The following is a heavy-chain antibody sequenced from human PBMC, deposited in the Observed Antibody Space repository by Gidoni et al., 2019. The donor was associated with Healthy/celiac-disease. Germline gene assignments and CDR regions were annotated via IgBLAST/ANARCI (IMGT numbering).Heavy chain of an antibody. D-gene: IGHD4-17*01. CDR2: ISSSGSTI. V-gene: IGHV3-48*03. J-gene: IGHJ4*02. Sequence: EVQLVESGGGLVQPGGSVRRSGAASGFTFSSYERHWVRQAPGKGLELVSYISSSGSTIYYADSVKGRFTISSDNAKNSLYLQLNSLRAEDTAVYYCARFSPLTVWGQGTLVTVSS. CDR3: ARFSPLTV. CDR1: GFTFSSYE.